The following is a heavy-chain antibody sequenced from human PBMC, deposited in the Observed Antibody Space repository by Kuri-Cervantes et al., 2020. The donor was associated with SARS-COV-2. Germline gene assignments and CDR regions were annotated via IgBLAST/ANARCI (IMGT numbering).Heavy chain of an antibody. Sequence: GGSLRLSCAASGFTVSSNYMSWVRQAPGKGLEWVSVIYSGGSTYYADSVKGRFTTSRDNSKNTLYLQMNSLRAEDTAVYYCASTQISYGGNSGSYWYFDLWGRGTLVTVSS. CDR3: ASTQISYGGNSGSYWYFDL. CDR1: GFTVSSNY. D-gene: IGHD4-23*01. CDR2: IYSGGST. J-gene: IGHJ2*01. V-gene: IGHV3-53*01.